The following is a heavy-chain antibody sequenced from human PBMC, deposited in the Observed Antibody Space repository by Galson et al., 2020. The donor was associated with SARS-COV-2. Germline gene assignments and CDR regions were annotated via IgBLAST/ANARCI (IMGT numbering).Heavy chain of an antibody. V-gene: IGHV5-51*01. J-gene: IGHJ4*02. Sequence: GESLKISCKGSGNSFTSYWIGWVRQPPGKGLEWMGIIYHGDSDTKYSPSFQGQVTISADKSINTAYLQWSSLKASDTAMYYCARRTYGDYYVDYWGQGSLVTVSS. CDR2: IYHGDSDT. CDR1: GNSFTSYW. D-gene: IGHD4-17*01. CDR3: ARRTYGDYYVDY.